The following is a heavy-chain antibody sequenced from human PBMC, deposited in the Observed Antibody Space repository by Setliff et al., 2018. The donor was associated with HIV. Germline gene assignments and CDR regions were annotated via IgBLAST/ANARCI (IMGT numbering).Heavy chain of an antibody. CDR2: ISGSGTDT. J-gene: IGHJ4*02. CDR3: VRSLSGNSSTYYWAFDF. Sequence: GGSLRLSCVTSGFTFTSHSMNWVRLRPGKGLEWVASISGSGTDTHYADSVRGRFTVSRDNAKNSLWLQLDSLNVEDTALYFCVRSLSGNSSTYYWAFDFWGQGAPVTVSS. V-gene: IGHV3-21*01. D-gene: IGHD3-22*01. CDR1: GFTFTSHS.